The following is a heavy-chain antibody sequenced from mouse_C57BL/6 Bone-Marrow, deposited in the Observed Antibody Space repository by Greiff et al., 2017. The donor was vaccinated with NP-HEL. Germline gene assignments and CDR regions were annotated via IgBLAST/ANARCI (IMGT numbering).Heavy chain of an antibody. V-gene: IGHV1-69*01. CDR2: IDPSDSYT. CDR3: ARDGYWYFDV. Sequence: QVQLQQPGAELVMPGASVKLSCKASGYTFTSYWMHWVKRRPGQGLEWIGEIDPSDSYTNYNQKFKGKSTLTVDKSSSTAYMQLSSLTSEDSAVYYCARDGYWYFDVWGTGTTVTVSS. J-gene: IGHJ1*03. CDR1: GYTFTSYW. D-gene: IGHD2-3*01.